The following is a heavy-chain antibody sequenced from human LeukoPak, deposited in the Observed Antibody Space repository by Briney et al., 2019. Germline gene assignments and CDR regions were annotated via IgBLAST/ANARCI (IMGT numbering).Heavy chain of an antibody. CDR3: ATRPAGTLDY. D-gene: IGHD6-19*01. V-gene: IGHV3-23*01. J-gene: IGHJ4*02. CDR2: ISGSGSST. Sequence: PGGSLRLSCAASGFTVSSNYMSWVRQAPGKGLEWVSAISGSGSSTYYADSVKGRFTISRDNSKNTLYLQMSSLRAEDTAVYYCATRPAGTLDYWGQGTLVTVSS. CDR1: GFTVSSNY.